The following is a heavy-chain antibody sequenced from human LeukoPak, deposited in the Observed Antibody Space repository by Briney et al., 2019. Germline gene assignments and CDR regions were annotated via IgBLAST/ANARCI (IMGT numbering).Heavy chain of an antibody. Sequence: SVKVSCKASGGTFSSYAISWVRQAPGQGLEWMGGIIPIFGTANYAQKFQGRVTITADESTSTAYMELSSLRTEDTAVYYCARGRHSYYSSDHYYEGDGFDIWGQGTMVTVSS. D-gene: IGHD3-22*01. J-gene: IGHJ3*02. V-gene: IGHV1-69*13. CDR2: IIPIFGTA. CDR1: GGTFSSYA. CDR3: ARGRHSYYSSDHYYEGDGFDI.